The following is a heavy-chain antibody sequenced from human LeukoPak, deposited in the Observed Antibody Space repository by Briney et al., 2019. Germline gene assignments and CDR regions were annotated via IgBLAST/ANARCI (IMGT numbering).Heavy chain of an antibody. J-gene: IGHJ4*02. CDR2: IRHDGNNK. V-gene: IGHV3-30*02. CDR1: GFTFSSYG. D-gene: IGHD6-13*01. Sequence: GGSLRLPCAASGFTFSSYGMHWVRQAPGKGLEWVAFIRHDGNNKYYADSVKGRFTISRDNSKNTLYLQMNSLRAEDTALYYCAKDGSLYSSSWYLDYWGQGTLVTVSS. CDR3: AKDGSLYSSSWYLDY.